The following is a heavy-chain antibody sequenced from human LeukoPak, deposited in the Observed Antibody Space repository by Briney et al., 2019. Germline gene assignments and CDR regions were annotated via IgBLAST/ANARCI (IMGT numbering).Heavy chain of an antibody. V-gene: IGHV4-59*01. CDR2: IYYSGST. CDR3: ARGGSGSYYSMLAYFYYYGMDV. Sequence: PSETLSLTCTVSGGSISSYYWSWIRQPPGKGLEWIGYIYYSGSTNYNPSLKSRVTISVYTSKNQYALKLSSVTAADTAVYYCARGGSGSYYSMLAYFYYYGMDVWGRGTTITVSS. CDR1: GGSISSYY. J-gene: IGHJ6*02. D-gene: IGHD3-10*01.